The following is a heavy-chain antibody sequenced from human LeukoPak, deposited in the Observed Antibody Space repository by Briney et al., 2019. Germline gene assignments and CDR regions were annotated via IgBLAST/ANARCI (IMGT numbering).Heavy chain of an antibody. Sequence: GGSLRLSCAASGFTFSSYSMNWVRQAPGKGLEWVANIKQDGSEKYYVDSVKGRFTISRDNAKNSLYLQMNSLRAEDTAVYYCASRMIAFGGVIADAFDIWGQGTMVTVSS. J-gene: IGHJ3*02. CDR3: ASRMIAFGGVIADAFDI. D-gene: IGHD3-16*02. CDR1: GFTFSSYS. CDR2: IKQDGSEK. V-gene: IGHV3-7*01.